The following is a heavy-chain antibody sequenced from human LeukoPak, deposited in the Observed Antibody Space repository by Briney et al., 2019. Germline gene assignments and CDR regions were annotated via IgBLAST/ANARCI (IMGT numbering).Heavy chain of an antibody. CDR1: GYTFTGYY. J-gene: IGHJ4*02. V-gene: IGHV1-2*02. CDR3: ARSPDILTGENFDY. Sequence: SVKVSCKASGYTFTGYYMHWVRQAPGQGLEWMGWINPNSGGTNYAQKFQGRVTMTRDTSISTAYMELSRLRSDDTAVYYCARSPDILTGENFDYWGQGTLVTVSS. D-gene: IGHD3-9*01. CDR2: INPNSGGT.